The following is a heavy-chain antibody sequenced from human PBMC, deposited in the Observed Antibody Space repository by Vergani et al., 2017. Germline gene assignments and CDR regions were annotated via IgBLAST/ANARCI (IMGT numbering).Heavy chain of an antibody. CDR2: IYHGDSDT. D-gene: IGHD1-26*01. CDR3: ASLGPVGATTSGWFDP. CDR1: GYSFTSYW. J-gene: IGHJ5*02. V-gene: IGHV5-51*01. Sequence: EVQLVQSGAEVKKPGESLKISCKGSGYSFTSYWIGWVRQMPGKGLKWMGIIYHGDSDTRYSPSIQGQVTISADKSISTAYLQWSSLKASDTAMYYCASLGPVGATTSGWFDPWGQGTLVTVSS.